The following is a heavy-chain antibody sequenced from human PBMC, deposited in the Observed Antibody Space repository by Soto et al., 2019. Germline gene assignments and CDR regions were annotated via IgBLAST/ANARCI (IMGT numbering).Heavy chain of an antibody. J-gene: IGHJ5*02. CDR2: IYWDDDK. D-gene: IGHD3-10*01. CDR3: AHIRVVTYYGSGWFDP. V-gene: IGHV2-5*02. CDR1: GSSLSTSGVG. Sequence: QITLRESGPTLVKPTQTLTLTCAVSGSSLSTSGVGVGWIRQPPGKALEWLALIYWDDDKRYSPSLTNRLTIAKDTSKNQVVITMTDMDPVDTATYYCAHIRVVTYYGSGWFDPWGQGTLVTVSS.